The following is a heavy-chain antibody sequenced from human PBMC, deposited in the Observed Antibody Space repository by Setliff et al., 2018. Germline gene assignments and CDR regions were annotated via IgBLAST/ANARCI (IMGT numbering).Heavy chain of an antibody. J-gene: IGHJ5*02. CDR2: ISPSGST. Sequence: SETLSLTCSVSGASITSGGFYWTWIRRPAGKGLEWIGHISPSGSTTYNPPVKSRVTISLDTSKNRFSLGLSSVTAADMGVFYVAGGRNYDHHWGSFRYNWFDPWGQGTLVTVSS. CDR1: GASITSGGFY. CDR3: AGGRNYDHHWGSFRYNWFDP. V-gene: IGHV4-61*09. D-gene: IGHD3-16*02.